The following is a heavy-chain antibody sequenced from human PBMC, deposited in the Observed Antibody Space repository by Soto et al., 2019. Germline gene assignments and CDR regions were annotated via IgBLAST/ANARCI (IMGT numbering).Heavy chain of an antibody. V-gene: IGHV6-1*01. CDR3: ARDSGAATG. J-gene: IGHJ3*01. CDR2: TYYRSKWYN. D-gene: IGHD2-15*01. CDR1: GDSVSSNSAA. Sequence: LTCAISGDSVSSNSAAWNWIRQSPSRGLEWLGRTYYRSKWYNDYAVSVKGRFTISRDNAKNSVYLQMNSLRAEDTAVYYCARDSGAATGWGQGTMVTVSS.